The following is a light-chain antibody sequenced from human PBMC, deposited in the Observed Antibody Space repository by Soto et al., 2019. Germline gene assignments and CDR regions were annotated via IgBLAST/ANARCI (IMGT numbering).Light chain of an antibody. CDR3: QQSYSTPQT. CDR1: QSIGNS. J-gene: IGKJ1*01. V-gene: IGKV1-39*01. Sequence: DIQVTQSPSSLSASVGDRVTIACRASQSIGNSLNWYQRRPGKAPQLLIYAASSLQSGVPSRFSGSGSGTDFTLTISSLQADDYATFYCQQSYSTPQTFGQGTKVDIK. CDR2: AAS.